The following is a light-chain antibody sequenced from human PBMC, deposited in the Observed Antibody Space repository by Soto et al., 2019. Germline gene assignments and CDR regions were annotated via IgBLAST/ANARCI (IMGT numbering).Light chain of an antibody. CDR3: QQYNNWQT. CDR1: QSVSSN. J-gene: IGKJ1*01. Sequence: DIVMTQSPATLSVSPGDRATLSCRASQSVSSNLAWYQPKPGQAPRLLIYGAYTRATGIPARFSASGSGTEFTLTISSLQSEDFAVYYCQQYNNWQTFGQGTKVDIK. CDR2: GAY. V-gene: IGKV3-15*01.